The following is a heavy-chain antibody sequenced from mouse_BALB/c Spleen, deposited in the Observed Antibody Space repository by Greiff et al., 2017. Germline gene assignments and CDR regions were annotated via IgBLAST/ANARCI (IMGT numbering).Heavy chain of an antibody. CDR1: GYAFSSSW. CDR3: AGYGNYWYFDV. CDR2: IYPGDGDT. D-gene: IGHD2-1*01. V-gene: IGHV1-82*01. Sequence: VQLQQSGPELVKPGASVKISCKASGYAFSSSWMNWVKQRPGQGLEWIGRIYPGDGDTNYNGKFKGKATLTADKSSSTAYMQLSSLTSVDSAVYFCAGYGNYWYFDVWGAGTTVTVSS. J-gene: IGHJ1*01.